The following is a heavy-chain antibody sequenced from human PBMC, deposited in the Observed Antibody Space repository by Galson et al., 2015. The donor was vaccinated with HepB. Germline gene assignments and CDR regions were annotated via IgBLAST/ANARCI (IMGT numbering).Heavy chain of an antibody. V-gene: IGHV5-51*01. J-gene: IGHJ4*02. D-gene: IGHD1-26*01. CDR1: GYSFTSYW. Sequence: QSGAEVKKPGESLKISCKGSGYSFTSYWIGWVRQMPGKGLEWMGIIYPGDSDTRYSPSFQGQVTISADKSISTAYLQWSSLKASDTAMYYCARRVLTPLGRSNFDYWGQGTLVTVSS. CDR2: IYPGDSDT. CDR3: ARRVLTPLGRSNFDY.